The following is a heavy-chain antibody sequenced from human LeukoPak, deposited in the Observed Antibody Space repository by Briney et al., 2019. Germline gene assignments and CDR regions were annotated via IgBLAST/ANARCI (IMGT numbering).Heavy chain of an antibody. J-gene: IGHJ4*02. CDR1: GFIFSSTW. V-gene: IGHV3-7*03. CDR2: IKQDGSEK. CDR3: ARDLVTPIDY. D-gene: IGHD2-21*02. Sequence: GGSLRLSCAASGFIFSSTWMTWVRQAPGKGLEWVASIKQDGSEKYYVDSVKGRFTISRDNAKNSLYLQMNSLRAEDTAVFYCARDLVTPIDYWGQGTLVTVSS.